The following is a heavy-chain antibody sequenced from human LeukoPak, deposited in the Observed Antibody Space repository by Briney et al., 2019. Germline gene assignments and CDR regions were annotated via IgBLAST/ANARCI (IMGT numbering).Heavy chain of an antibody. J-gene: IGHJ3*02. Sequence: SETLSLTCTVSGGSITDYCWSCIRQPPGKGLEWIGFICYSGSTNYNPSLKSRVTISVDTSTNQFSLKLSSVTAADTAVYYCARGRWRFDASDIWGQGTMVTVSS. CDR3: ARGRWRFDASDI. D-gene: IGHD2-21*01. V-gene: IGHV4-59*01. CDR1: GGSITDYC. CDR2: ICYSGST.